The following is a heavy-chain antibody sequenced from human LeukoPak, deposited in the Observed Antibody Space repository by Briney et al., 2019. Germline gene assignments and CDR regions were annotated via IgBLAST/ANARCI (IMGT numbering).Heavy chain of an antibody. CDR2: IYSGGST. V-gene: IGHV3-53*01. J-gene: IGHJ4*02. CDR3: ARDVSGWEGDDY. Sequence: PGGTLRLSCAASGFTVSSNYMSWVRQAPGKGLEWVSVIYSGGSTYYADSVKGRFTISRDNSKSTLYLQMNSLRAEDTAVYYCARDVSGWEGDDYWGQGTLVTVSS. CDR1: GFTVSSNY. D-gene: IGHD6-19*01.